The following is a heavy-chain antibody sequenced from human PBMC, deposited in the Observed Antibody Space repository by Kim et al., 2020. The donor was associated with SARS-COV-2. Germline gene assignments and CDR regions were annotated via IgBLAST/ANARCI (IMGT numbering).Heavy chain of an antibody. CDR3: VRDPGVGY. J-gene: IGHJ4*02. D-gene: IGHD3-3*01. CDR2: INTDNGNT. Sequence: ASVKVSCKASGYTFTSYPIHWVRQAPGHGLEWMGWINTDNGNTKYPQKFQGRVTITRDTSASTAYMELRSLISEDTSVVYGVRDPGVGYWGQGTLVTVSS. V-gene: IGHV1-3*04. CDR1: GYTFTSYP.